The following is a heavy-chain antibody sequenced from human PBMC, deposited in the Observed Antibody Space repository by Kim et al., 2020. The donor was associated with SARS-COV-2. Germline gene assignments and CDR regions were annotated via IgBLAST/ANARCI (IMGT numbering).Heavy chain of an antibody. Sequence: TYYADSVKGRFTISRDNSKNTLYLQMNSLRAEDTAVYYCAKLMGATDFQHWGQGTLVTVSS. D-gene: IGHD1-26*01. V-gene: IGHV3-23*01. J-gene: IGHJ1*01. CDR3: AKLMGATDFQH. CDR2: T.